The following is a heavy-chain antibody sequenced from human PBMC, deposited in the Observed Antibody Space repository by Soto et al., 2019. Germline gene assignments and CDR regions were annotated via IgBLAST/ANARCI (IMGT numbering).Heavy chain of an antibody. CDR3: ARDMSEYDILTGYEYDY. CDR1: GFTVSSNY. CDR2: IYSGGST. V-gene: IGHV3-66*01. J-gene: IGHJ4*02. Sequence: EVQLVESGGGLVQPGGSLRLSCAASGFTVSSNYMSWVRQAPGKGLEWVSVIYSGGSTYYADSVKGRFTISRDNSKNTLYLQMNSLRAEDTAVYYCARDMSEYDILTGYEYDYWGQGTLVTVSS. D-gene: IGHD3-9*01.